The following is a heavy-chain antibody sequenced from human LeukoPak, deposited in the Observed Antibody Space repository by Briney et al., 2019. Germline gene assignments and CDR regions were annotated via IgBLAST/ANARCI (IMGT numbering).Heavy chain of an antibody. CDR2: FDPEDGET. Sequence: ASVKVSCKASGGTFSSYAISWVRQAPGKGLEWMGGFDPEDGETIYAQKLQGRVTMTADTSTSTAYMELRSLRSDDTAVYYCAREVTMVRGVITKFYYYGMEVWGQGTTVTVSS. J-gene: IGHJ6*02. CDR3: AREVTMVRGVITKFYYYGMEV. V-gene: IGHV1-18*01. CDR1: GGTFSSYA. D-gene: IGHD3-10*01.